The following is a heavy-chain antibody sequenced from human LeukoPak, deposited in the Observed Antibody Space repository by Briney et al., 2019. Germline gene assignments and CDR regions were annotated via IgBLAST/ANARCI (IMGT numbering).Heavy chain of an antibody. CDR2: IYPGDFDT. CDR1: GYSFTNYW. CDR3: ARGIAEAAVTKFDF. D-gene: IGHD6-13*01. J-gene: IGHJ5*01. V-gene: IGHV5-51*01. Sequence: GESLKISCKGSGYSFTNYWIGWVRQMPGKGLEWMGIIYPGDFDTRYSPSFQGQVTISADKSINTAYLQWSSLKVCDTAMYYCARGIAEAAVTKFDFWGQGTLVTVSS.